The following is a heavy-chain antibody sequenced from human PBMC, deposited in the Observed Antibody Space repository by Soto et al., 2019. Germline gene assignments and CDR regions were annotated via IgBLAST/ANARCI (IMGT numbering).Heavy chain of an antibody. D-gene: IGHD6-13*01. CDR1: GFTFSSYG. Sequence: QVQLVECGGGVVQPGRSLRLSCAASGFTFSSYGMHWVRQAPGKGLEWVAVISYDGSNKYYADSVKGRFTISRDNSKNTLYLQMNSLRAEDTAVYYCAKGVIAATFDYWGQGTLVTVSS. CDR2: ISYDGSNK. CDR3: AKGVIAATFDY. J-gene: IGHJ4*02. V-gene: IGHV3-30*18.